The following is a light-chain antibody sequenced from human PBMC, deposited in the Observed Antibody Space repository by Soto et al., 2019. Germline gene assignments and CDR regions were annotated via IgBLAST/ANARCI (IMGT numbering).Light chain of an antibody. V-gene: IGKV3D-20*02. CDR3: QQRSNWPGT. CDR2: GAS. CDR1: QSVSNNY. J-gene: IGKJ5*01. Sequence: IVLTQSPGTLSLSPGERATLSCRSSQSVSNNYLAWYQQKPGQAPRLLIYGASNRATGIPDRFSGSGSGTDFTLTISSLGPEDFAVYYCQQRSNWPGTFGQGTRLEIK.